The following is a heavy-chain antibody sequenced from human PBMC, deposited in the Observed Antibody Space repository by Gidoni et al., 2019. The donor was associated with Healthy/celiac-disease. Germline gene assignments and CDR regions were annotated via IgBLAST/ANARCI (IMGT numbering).Heavy chain of an antibody. J-gene: IGHJ6*02. CDR1: GFTFSSYE. V-gene: IGHV3-48*03. CDR2: ISSSGSTI. Sequence: EVQLVESGGGLVQPGGSLRLSCAASGFTFSSYEMNWVRQAPGKGLEWVSYISSSGSTIYYADSVKGRFTISRDNAKNSLYLQMNSRRAEDTAVYYCARVSGEDSGMDVWGQGTTVTVSS. D-gene: IGHD2-15*01. CDR3: ARVSGEDSGMDV.